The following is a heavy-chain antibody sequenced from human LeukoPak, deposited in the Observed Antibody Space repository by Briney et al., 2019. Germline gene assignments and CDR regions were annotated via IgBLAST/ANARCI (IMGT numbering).Heavy chain of an antibody. CDR1: GFTFSSYA. Sequence: QPGGSPRLSCAASGFTFSSYAMSWVRQAPGKGLQWVSAISGSAGSTYYADSVKGRFTISRNNSKNTLYLQMNSLRAEDTAVYYCASYDVLTGYSRHPLKRWGQGTLVTVSS. CDR3: ASYDVLTGYSRHPLKR. J-gene: IGHJ4*02. D-gene: IGHD3-9*01. CDR2: ISGSAGST. V-gene: IGHV3-23*01.